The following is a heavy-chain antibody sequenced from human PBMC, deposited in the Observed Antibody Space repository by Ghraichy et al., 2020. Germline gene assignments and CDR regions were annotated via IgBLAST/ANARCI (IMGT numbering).Heavy chain of an antibody. CDR3: VRRTRRGARLGGPTSNWFDP. Sequence: YAVYGGSFSGYYWNWIRQPTGMGLEWIGEINQSGSTTYSPSLKSRVTISIDTSKNQFSLRLSSVTAADTAVYFCVRRTRRGARLGGPTSNWFDPWGQGTLVTVSS. V-gene: IGHV4-34*01. CDR1: GGSFSGYY. D-gene: IGHD1-26*01. CDR2: INQSGST. J-gene: IGHJ5*02.